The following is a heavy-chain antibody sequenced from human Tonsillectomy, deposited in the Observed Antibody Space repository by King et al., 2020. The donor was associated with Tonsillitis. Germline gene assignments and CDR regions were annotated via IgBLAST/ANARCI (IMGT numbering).Heavy chain of an antibody. CDR3: ARAIAARPYYYYFYMDV. Sequence: VQLQQWGAGLLRPSETLSLTCAVSGGSFSGYYWSWIRQPPGRGLEWIGEINHSGSTNYNPSLKSRVTISVDTSKNQFSLMLTSVTAADTAVYYCARAIAARPYYYYFYMDVWGKGTTVTVSS. V-gene: IGHV4-34*01. CDR2: INHSGST. D-gene: IGHD6-6*01. J-gene: IGHJ6*03. CDR1: GGSFSGYY.